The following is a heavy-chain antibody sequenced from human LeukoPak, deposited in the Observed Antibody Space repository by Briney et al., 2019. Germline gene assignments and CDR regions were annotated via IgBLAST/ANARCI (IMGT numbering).Heavy chain of an antibody. CDR2: ISSSSSYI. D-gene: IGHD3-3*01. CDR1: GFIFSSYT. V-gene: IGHV3-21*01. CDR3: ARAQRSFGVVIAFDY. J-gene: IGHJ4*02. Sequence: PGGSLRLSCAASGFIFSSYTMNWVRQAPGKGLEWVSSISSSSSYIYYADSVKGRFTISRDNAKNSLYLQMNSLRAEDTAVYYCARAQRSFGVVIAFDYWGQGTLVTVSS.